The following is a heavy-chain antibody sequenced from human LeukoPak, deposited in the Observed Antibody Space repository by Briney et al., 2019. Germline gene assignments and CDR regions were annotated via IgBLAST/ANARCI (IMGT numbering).Heavy chain of an antibody. CDR2: IYYSAGT. V-gene: IGHV4-30-4*01. CDR3: ARVVVASFGTDWFDP. CDR1: DGSLSSGDYY. Sequence: SQTLSPTCTVSDGSLSSGDYYWSWIRQPPVKGLEWIGYIYYSAGTYYNPSLKSRVTISVDTSKNQFSLKLSSVTAADTAVYYCARVVVASFGTDWFDPWGQGTLVTVSS. J-gene: IGHJ5*02. D-gene: IGHD2-15*01.